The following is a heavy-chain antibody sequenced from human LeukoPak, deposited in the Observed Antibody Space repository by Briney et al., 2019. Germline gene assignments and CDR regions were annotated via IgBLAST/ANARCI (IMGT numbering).Heavy chain of an antibody. V-gene: IGHV4-31*03. CDR3: ARGGVVPAAITWFDP. Sequence: SETLSLTCTVSGGSISSGGYYWSWIRQHPGKGLEWIGYIYYSGSTYYNPSLKSRVTISVDTSKNQFSLKLSSVTAADTAVYYCARGGVVPAAITWFDPRGQGTLVTVSS. CDR1: GGSISSGGYY. CDR2: IYYSGST. D-gene: IGHD2-2*01. J-gene: IGHJ5*02.